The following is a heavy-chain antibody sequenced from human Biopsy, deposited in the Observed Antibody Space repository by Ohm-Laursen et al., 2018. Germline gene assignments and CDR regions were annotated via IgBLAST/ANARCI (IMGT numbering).Heavy chain of an antibody. CDR2: MSPNTGNT. Sequence: SCTASGYTFTSPDINCVCQAPAQGHWWMGWMSPNTGNTVYAQRFQDRVTMTSDTSTGTAYMELTSLTSDDTAVYFCARWETTLGRSLDSWGQGTLVAVSS. J-gene: IGHJ4*02. CDR3: ARWETTLGRSLDS. D-gene: IGHD1-26*01. V-gene: IGHV1-8*01. CDR1: GYTFTSPD.